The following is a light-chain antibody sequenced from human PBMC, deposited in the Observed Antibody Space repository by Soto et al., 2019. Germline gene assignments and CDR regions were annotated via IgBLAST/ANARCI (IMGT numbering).Light chain of an antibody. CDR1: QSISNY. CDR2: AAS. CDR3: QQSFHTPRT. V-gene: IGKV1-39*01. J-gene: IGKJ1*01. Sequence: DIQMTQSPSSLSASVGDRVTITCRASQSISNYLSWYQQRPGKAPKLLIYAASSLQSGVPSRFNASGSGTDFTLTINSLQPEDFATYYCQQSFHTPRTFGQGTKVDIK.